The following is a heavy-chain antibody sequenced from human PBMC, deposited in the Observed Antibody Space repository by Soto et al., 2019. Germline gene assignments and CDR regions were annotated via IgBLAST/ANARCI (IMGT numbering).Heavy chain of an antibody. CDR2: IYYSGTT. Sequence: SETLSLTCAVSGYSISSSNWWGWIRQPPGKGLEWIGYIYYSGTTYYNPSLKSRVTMSVDTSKNQFSLKLTSVTAVDTAVYYCARSHGSNWSSNRYAFDIWGQGTMVTVS. V-gene: IGHV4-28*01. D-gene: IGHD4-4*01. J-gene: IGHJ3*02. CDR1: GYSISSSNW. CDR3: ARSHGSNWSSNRYAFDI.